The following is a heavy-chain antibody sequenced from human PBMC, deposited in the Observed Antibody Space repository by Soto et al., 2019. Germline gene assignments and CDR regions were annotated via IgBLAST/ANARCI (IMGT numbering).Heavy chain of an antibody. CDR3: ASSRTYYDFWSGAPSYYYYGMDV. Sequence: QVQLVQSGAEVKKPGSSVKVSCKASGGTFSSYAISWVRQAPGQGLEWMGGIIPIFGTANYAQKFQGRVTITADKSTSTAYMELSSLRSEDTAVYYFASSRTYYDFWSGAPSYYYYGMDVWGQGTTVTVSS. CDR2: IIPIFGTA. D-gene: IGHD3-3*01. J-gene: IGHJ6*02. CDR1: GGTFSSYA. V-gene: IGHV1-69*06.